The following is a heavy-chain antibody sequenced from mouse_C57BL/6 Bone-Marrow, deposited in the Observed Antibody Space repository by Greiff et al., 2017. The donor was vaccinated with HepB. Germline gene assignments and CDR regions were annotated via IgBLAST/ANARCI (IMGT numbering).Heavy chain of an antibody. CDR3: TAYGNYSMDY. CDR1: GFTFSNYW. V-gene: IGHV6-3*01. D-gene: IGHD2-1*01. CDR2: IRLKSDNYAT. J-gene: IGHJ4*01. Sequence: EVQLVESGGGLVQPGGSMKLSCVASGFTFSNYWMNWVRQSPEKGLEWVAQIRLKSDNYATHYAESVKGRFTISRDDSKSSVYLQMNNLRAEDTGIYYCTAYGNYSMDYWGQGTSVTVSS.